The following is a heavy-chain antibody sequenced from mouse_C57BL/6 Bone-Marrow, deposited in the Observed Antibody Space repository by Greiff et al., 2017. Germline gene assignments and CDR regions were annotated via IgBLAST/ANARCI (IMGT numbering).Heavy chain of an antibody. Sequence: VQVVESGPELVKPGASVKLSCKASGYTFTSYDINWVKQRPGQGLEWIGWIYPRDGSTKYNEKFKGQATLTVDTSSSTAYMELHSLTSEDSAVYFCARAGTGYAMDYWGQGTSVTVSS. D-gene: IGHD3-3*01. J-gene: IGHJ4*01. CDR2: IYPRDGST. V-gene: IGHV1-85*01. CDR3: ARAGTGYAMDY. CDR1: GYTFTSYD.